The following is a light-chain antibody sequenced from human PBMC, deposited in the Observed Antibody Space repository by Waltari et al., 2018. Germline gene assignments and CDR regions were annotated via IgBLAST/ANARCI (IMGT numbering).Light chain of an antibody. CDR3: QSYDSNLSNSGV. Sequence: QSVLTQPPSVSGAPGQRVTISCTGSSSTIGSGFTVPWYQHLPGTAPKLLIYGNNNRPSGVPDRFSGSQSGTSASLAITGLRPEDEADYYCQSYDSNLSNSGVFGGGTKLTVL. V-gene: IGLV1-40*01. J-gene: IGLJ3*02. CDR1: SSTIGSGFT. CDR2: GNN.